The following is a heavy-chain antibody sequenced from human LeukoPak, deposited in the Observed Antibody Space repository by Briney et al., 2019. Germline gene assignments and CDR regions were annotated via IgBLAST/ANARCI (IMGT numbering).Heavy chain of an antibody. V-gene: IGHV4-59*01. Sequence: SETLSLTCTVSGGSISSYYWSWIRQPPGKGLEWIGYIYYSGSTNYNPSLKSRVTISVDTSKNQFSLRLSSVTAADTAVYYCARDNGSRDFVYWGQGTLVTVSS. CDR2: IYYSGST. D-gene: IGHD3-10*01. CDR3: ARDNGSRDFVY. CDR1: GGSISSYY. J-gene: IGHJ4*02.